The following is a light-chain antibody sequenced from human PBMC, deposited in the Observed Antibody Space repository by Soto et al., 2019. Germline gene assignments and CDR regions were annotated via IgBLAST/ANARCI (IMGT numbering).Light chain of an antibody. Sequence: EIVLTQTPLSLSVTPGQAASISCKSTQSLLYRDGRTYLYWYLQKPGQPPQLLIYDVSHRFSGVPDRFSGSASGTDFTLKISRVEAEDIGIYYCMQTVKFPWTFGQGTKVEIK. J-gene: IGKJ1*01. CDR2: DVS. CDR1: QSLLYRDGRTY. CDR3: MQTVKFPWT. V-gene: IGKV2D-29*01.